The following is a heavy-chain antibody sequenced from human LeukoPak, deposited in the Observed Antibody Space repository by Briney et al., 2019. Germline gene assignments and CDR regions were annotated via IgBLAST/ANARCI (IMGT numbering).Heavy chain of an antibody. Sequence: SQTLSLTCTVSGGSTSRDTYYWSWIRQPAGKELEWIGRIYASGNSNYNASLKSRVTISIDTSNNQFSLRLSSVIGSDTAVYNCAGTRRYCSGGSCYNWFYPWGQGTLVTVSS. CDR1: GGSTSRDTYY. V-gene: IGHV4-61*02. CDR2: IYASGNS. D-gene: IGHD2-15*01. J-gene: IGHJ5*02. CDR3: AGTRRYCSGGSCYNWFYP.